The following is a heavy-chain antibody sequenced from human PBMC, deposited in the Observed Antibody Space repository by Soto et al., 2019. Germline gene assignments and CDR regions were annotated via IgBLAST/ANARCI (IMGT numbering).Heavy chain of an antibody. CDR3: ARVKNALAATRVAYYYYYGMDV. Sequence: ASVKVSCKASGYTFTSYDINWVRQATGQGLEWMGWMNPNSGNTGYAQKFQGRVTMTRNTSISTAYMELSSLRSEDTAVYYCARVKNALAATRVAYYYYYGMDVWGQGTTVTVSS. CDR2: MNPNSGNT. J-gene: IGHJ6*02. V-gene: IGHV1-8*01. D-gene: IGHD2-15*01. CDR1: GYTFTSYD.